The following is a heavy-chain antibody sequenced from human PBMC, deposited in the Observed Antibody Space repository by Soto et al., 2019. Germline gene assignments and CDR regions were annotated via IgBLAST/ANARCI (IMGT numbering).Heavy chain of an antibody. CDR2: IWYDGSNK. J-gene: IGHJ4*02. D-gene: IGHD3-3*01. Sequence: VAAIWYDGSNKYYADSVKGRFTISRDNSKKMLYLQMNSLRAEDTAVYYCATLSLWTGYSHFDYWGQGTLVTVSS. V-gene: IGHV3-33*01. CDR3: ATLSLWTGYSHFDY.